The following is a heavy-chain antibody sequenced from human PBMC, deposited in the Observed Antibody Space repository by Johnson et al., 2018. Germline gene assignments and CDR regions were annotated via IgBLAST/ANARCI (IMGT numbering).Heavy chain of an antibody. CDR2: IKQDGSGK. CDR1: GFTFSSYW. Sequence: VQLVQSGGGLVQPGGSLRLSCAASGFTFSSYWMSWVRQAPGKGLEWVANIKQDGSGKYYVDSVKGRFTISRDNSKNTLYLQMNSLRAEDTAVYYCAKDQPDIVATCYYYYMDVWGKGTTVTVSS. D-gene: IGHD5-12*01. CDR3: AKDQPDIVATCYYYYMDV. J-gene: IGHJ6*03. V-gene: IGHV3-7*01.